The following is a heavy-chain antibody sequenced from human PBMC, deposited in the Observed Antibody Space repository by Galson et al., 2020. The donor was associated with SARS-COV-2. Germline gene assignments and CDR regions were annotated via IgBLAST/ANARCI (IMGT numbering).Heavy chain of an antibody. CDR3: ARASDQGYYLDY. CDR1: GYSFTDSF. Sequence: ASVKVSCQASGYSFTDSFIHWMRQAPGHGLEWLGRVNPDTGGAIYAQDFQGRVTMSSDTSISTAYMELTNLRSDDTAVYFCARASDQGYYLDYWGHGPLVSVSS. D-gene: IGHD2-15*01. J-gene: IGHJ4*01. V-gene: IGHV1-2*06. CDR2: VNPDTGGA.